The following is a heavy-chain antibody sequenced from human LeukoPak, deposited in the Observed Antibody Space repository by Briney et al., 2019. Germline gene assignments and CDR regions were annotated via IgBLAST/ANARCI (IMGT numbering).Heavy chain of an antibody. CDR2: IYYSGTT. Sequence: PSETLSLTCTVSGGSISSGVYYWSWIRQHPGKGLEWIRYIYYSGTTYYNPSLQSRVTISVDTSNNQLSLQLTSVTAADTAVYYCATGSSSVLEYWGQGTPVTVSS. CDR3: ATGSSSVLEY. J-gene: IGHJ4*02. CDR1: GGSISSGVYY. V-gene: IGHV4-31*03. D-gene: IGHD6-25*01.